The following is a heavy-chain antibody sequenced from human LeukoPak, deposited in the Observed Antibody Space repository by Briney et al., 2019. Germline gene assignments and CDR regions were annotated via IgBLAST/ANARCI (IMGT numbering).Heavy chain of an antibody. CDR2: IYTTGTT. Sequence: SETLSLTCTVSGASIKSYYWGWIRQPAGKALEWIGRIYTTGTTYYNPSLKSRVTMSVDMSKNQFSLKLTSVTAADTAVYYCARAGYTASSYILDYWGQGTLVSVS. V-gene: IGHV4-4*07. J-gene: IGHJ4*02. CDR1: GASIKSYY. D-gene: IGHD5-24*01. CDR3: ARAGYTASSYILDY.